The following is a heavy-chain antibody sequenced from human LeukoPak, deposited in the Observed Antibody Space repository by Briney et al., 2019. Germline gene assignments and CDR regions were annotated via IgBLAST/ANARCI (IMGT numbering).Heavy chain of an antibody. Sequence: ASVKVSCNASGGTFSSYAITWVRQAPGQGLEWMGWISAYNGNTNYAQKLQGRVTMTRDTSTSIVYMELRSLRSDDTAVYYCARGIDSGSPPLGTFEIWGQGTMVTVSS. CDR1: GGTFSSYA. CDR3: ARGIDSGSPPLGTFEI. D-gene: IGHD1-26*01. V-gene: IGHV1-18*01. J-gene: IGHJ3*02. CDR2: ISAYNGNT.